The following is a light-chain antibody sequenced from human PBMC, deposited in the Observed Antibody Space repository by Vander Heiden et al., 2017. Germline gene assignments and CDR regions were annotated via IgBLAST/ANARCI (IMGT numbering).Light chain of an antibody. CDR2: GNN. V-gene: IGLV1-40*01. J-gene: IGLJ3*02. CDR1: TSNIGAGYD. Sequence: QPALTQPPSSSGAPGQRVTISCTGTTSNIGAGYDVHWYQQLPGTAPKLFIYGNNIRPSGVPDRFSGSNSGASASLAITGLQPEDEAHYYCQSYDSSLSHFVVFGGGTKLTVL. CDR3: QSYDSSLSHFVV.